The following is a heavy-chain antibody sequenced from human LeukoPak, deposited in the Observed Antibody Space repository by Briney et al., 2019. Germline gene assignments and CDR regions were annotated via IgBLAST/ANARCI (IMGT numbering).Heavy chain of an antibody. CDR3: ARGSTIFGVVRYYFDY. CDR2: ISSSSSTI. D-gene: IGHD3-3*01. CDR1: GFTFSSYS. Sequence: GGSLRLSCAASGFTFSSYSMNWVRQAPGKGLEWVSYISSSSSTIYYADSVKGRFTISRDNAKNSLYLQMNSLRAEDTAVYYCARGSTIFGVVRYYFDYWGQGTLVTVPS. J-gene: IGHJ4*02. V-gene: IGHV3-48*01.